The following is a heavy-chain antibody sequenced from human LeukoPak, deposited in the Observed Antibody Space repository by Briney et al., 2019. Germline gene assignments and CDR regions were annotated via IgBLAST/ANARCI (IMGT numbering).Heavy chain of an antibody. J-gene: IGHJ4*02. V-gene: IGHV3-48*04. CDR2: ITSNSGII. D-gene: IGHD2-8*01. CDR3: ARIRYCTNGVCYREYYFDY. Sequence: GGSLRLSCEASGFTFSTYGMNWVRQAPGKGLEWISYITSNSGIIHYADSVKGRFTISRDNAKNSLYLQMNSLRAEDTALYYCARIRYCTNGVCYREYYFDYWGQGTLVTVSS. CDR1: GFTFSTYG.